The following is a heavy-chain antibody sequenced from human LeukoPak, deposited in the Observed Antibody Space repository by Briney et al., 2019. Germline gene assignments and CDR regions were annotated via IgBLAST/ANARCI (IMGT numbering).Heavy chain of an antibody. CDR1: GGSISSGDYY. Sequence: SETLSLTRTVSGGSISSGDYYWSWIRQPPGKGLEWIGYIYYSGSTYYNPSLKSRVTLSVDTSKNQFSLKLSSVTAADTAVYYCARDLWYDQGIDVWGQGTMVTVSS. CDR2: IYYSGST. V-gene: IGHV4-30-4*08. J-gene: IGHJ3*01. CDR3: ARDLWYDQGIDV. D-gene: IGHD3-10*01.